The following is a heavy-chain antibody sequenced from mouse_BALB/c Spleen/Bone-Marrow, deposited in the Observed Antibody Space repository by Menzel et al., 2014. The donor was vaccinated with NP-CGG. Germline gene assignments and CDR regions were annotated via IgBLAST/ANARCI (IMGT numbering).Heavy chain of an antibody. CDR3: SKDGGYDYSYYFDY. V-gene: IGHV5-6-4*01. J-gene: IGHJ2*01. CDR1: GFSFSSYS. Sequence: EVQLVESGGGLVKPGGSLKLSCAASGFSFSSYSMSWVRQTPEKRLEWVATISSGGHDTYYPDSVKGRFTISRDNAKNTLYLQMSSLKSEDTAMYYCSKDGGYDYSYYFDYWGQGTTLTDSS. D-gene: IGHD2-4*01. CDR2: ISSGGHDT.